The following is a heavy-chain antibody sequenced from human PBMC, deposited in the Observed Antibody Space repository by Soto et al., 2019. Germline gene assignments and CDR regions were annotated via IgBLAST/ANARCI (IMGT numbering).Heavy chain of an antibody. D-gene: IGHD2-15*01. V-gene: IGHV3-21*01. Sequence: EVQLVESGGGLVKPGGSLRLSCAASGFTFSSHSMNWVRQAPGKGLEWVSSISSSSSYIYYADSVKGRFTISRDNAKNSLYLQMNSLRAEDTAVYYCARDGEYCSGGSCYVFDYWGQGTLVTVSS. CDR1: GFTFSSHS. CDR2: ISSSSSYI. CDR3: ARDGEYCSGGSCYVFDY. J-gene: IGHJ4*02.